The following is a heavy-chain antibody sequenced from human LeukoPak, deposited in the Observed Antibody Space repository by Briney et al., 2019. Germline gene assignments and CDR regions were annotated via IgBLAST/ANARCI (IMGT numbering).Heavy chain of an antibody. Sequence: GGSLRLSCAAPGFTFSSYAMSWVRQAPGKGLEWVSAISGSGGSTYYADSVKGRFTISRDNSKSTLYLQMNSLRAEDTAVYYCAKRTAAGLFDYWGQGTLVTVSS. D-gene: IGHD6-13*01. CDR1: GFTFSSYA. CDR2: ISGSGGST. J-gene: IGHJ4*02. V-gene: IGHV3-23*01. CDR3: AKRTAAGLFDY.